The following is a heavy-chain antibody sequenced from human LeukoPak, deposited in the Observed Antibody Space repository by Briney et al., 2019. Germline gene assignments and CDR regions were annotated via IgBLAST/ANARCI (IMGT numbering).Heavy chain of an antibody. CDR1: GVTVSNNY. J-gene: IGHJ6*04. CDR2: IYSDGST. Sequence: GGSLRLSCAASGVTVSNNYMNWVRQAPGKGLEWVSLIYSDGSTYYAGSVKGRFTISRDHSKNTLYLQMNSLRAEDTAVYYCARALIRYSSSSPMDVWGKGTTVTVSS. D-gene: IGHD6-6*01. V-gene: IGHV3-66*01. CDR3: ARALIRYSSSSPMDV.